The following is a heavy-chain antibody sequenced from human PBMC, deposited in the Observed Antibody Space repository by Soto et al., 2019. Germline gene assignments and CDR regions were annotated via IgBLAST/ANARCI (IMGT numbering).Heavy chain of an antibody. Sequence: PGGSLRLSCAASGFTFSSYAMSWVRQAPGKGLEWVSAISGSGGGTYYADSVKGRFTISGDNSKNTLYLQMNSLRAEDTAVYYCAKGRVTSYDFWSGSDAFHIWGQGTMVT. CDR1: GFTFSSYA. J-gene: IGHJ3*02. CDR2: ISGSGGGT. V-gene: IGHV3-23*01. D-gene: IGHD3-3*01. CDR3: AKGRVTSYDFWSGSDAFHI.